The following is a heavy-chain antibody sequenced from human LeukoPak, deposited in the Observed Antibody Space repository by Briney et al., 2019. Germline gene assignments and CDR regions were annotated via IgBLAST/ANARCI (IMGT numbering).Heavy chain of an antibody. CDR3: ARDEVPTYYYDSSGYPAS. CDR2: FDPEDGET. V-gene: IGHV1-24*01. D-gene: IGHD3-22*01. J-gene: IGHJ5*02. Sequence: ASVKVSCKVSGYTLTELSMHWVRQAPGKGLEWMGGFDPEDGETIYAQKLQGRVTMTTDTSTSTAYMELRSLRSDDTAVYYCARDEVPTYYYDSSGYPASWGQGTLVTVSS. CDR1: GYTLTELS.